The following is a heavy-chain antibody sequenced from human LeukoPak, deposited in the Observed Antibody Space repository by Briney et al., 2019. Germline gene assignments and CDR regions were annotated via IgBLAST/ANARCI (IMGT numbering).Heavy chain of an antibody. CDR3: ARDRSYSSSSWFDP. CDR2: INPNSGGT. D-gene: IGHD6-6*01. J-gene: IGHJ5*02. Sequence: ASVKVSCKASGYTFTGYYMHWVRQAPGQGLEWMGWINPNSGGTNYAQKFQGRVTMTRDTSISTAYMELSRLRSDDTAVYYCARDRSYSSSSWFDPWGQGTLVTVSS. CDR1: GYTFTGYY. V-gene: IGHV1-2*02.